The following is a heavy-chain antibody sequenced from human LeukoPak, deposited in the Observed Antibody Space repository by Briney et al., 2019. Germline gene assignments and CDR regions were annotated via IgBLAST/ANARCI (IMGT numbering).Heavy chain of an antibody. CDR2: IKQDGSEK. Sequence: PGGSLRLSCAASGFTFSSYWMSWVRQAPGKGLEWVANIKQDGSEKYYVDSVKGRFTISRDNAKNSLYLKMNSLRAEDTAVYYCARDRGYCSGGSCYFDYWGQGTLVTVSS. CDR3: ARDRGYCSGGSCYFDY. V-gene: IGHV3-7*01. CDR1: GFTFSSYW. J-gene: IGHJ4*02. D-gene: IGHD2-15*01.